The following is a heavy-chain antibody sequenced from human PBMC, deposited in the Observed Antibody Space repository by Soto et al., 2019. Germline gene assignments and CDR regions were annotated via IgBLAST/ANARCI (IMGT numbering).Heavy chain of an antibody. J-gene: IGHJ4*02. CDR3: AKDGVGYDFWSGYYSIHYFDY. Sequence: GGSLRLSCAASGFSFENYAMHWVRQAPGKGLEWVSGISWNRGTIGYADSVKGRFTISRDNSKNTLYLQMNSLRAEDTAVYYCAKDGVGYDFWSGYYSIHYFDYWGQGTLVTVSS. D-gene: IGHD3-3*01. CDR1: GFSFENYA. CDR2: ISWNRGTI. V-gene: IGHV3-9*01.